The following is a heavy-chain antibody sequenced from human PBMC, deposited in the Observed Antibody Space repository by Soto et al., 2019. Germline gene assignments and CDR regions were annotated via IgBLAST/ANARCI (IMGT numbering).Heavy chain of an antibody. V-gene: IGHV4-34*01. D-gene: IGHD3-3*01. J-gene: IGHJ6*02. CDR1: GGSFSGYY. CDR2: INHSGST. Sequence: SETLSLTCAVYGGSFSGYYWGCIRQPPGKGLEWIGEINHSGSTNYNPSLKSRVTISVATSKNQFSLKLSSVTAADTAVYYCARGRRAFGVVIMIADYGMDVWGQGTTVTVSS. CDR3: ARGRRAFGVVIMIADYGMDV.